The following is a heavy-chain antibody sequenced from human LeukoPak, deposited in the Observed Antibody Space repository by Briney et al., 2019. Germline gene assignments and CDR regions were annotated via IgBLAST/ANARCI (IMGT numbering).Heavy chain of an antibody. CDR2: LNSSGGRT. Sequence: GGSLRLSCAASGFTFSSYAMSWVRQAPGKGLGWVSGLNSSGGRTYYADSVKGRFTISRDNSKNTVYLQMNSLRAEDTAVYYCAKDGEAYCGGDCYSRPLMEFDYWGQGTLVTVSS. CDR1: GFTFSSYA. V-gene: IGHV3-23*01. J-gene: IGHJ4*02. CDR3: AKDGEAYCGGDCYSRPLMEFDY. D-gene: IGHD2-21*02.